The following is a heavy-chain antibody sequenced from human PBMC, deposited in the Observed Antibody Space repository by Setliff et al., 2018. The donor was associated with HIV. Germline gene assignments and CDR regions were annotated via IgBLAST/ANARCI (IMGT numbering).Heavy chain of an antibody. CDR3: AVASIVSTARWNH. V-gene: IGHV1-2*02. D-gene: IGHD1-26*01. CDR2: INPNSGAT. CDR1: GYMFKDYG. J-gene: IGHJ5*02. Sequence: GASVKVSCKTSGYMFKDYGISWVRRAPGQGLEWMGWINPNSGATNYAQNFQGRVTMTRDTSISTAYMDLSSLTSDDTAVYYCAVASIVSTARWNHWGRGTLVTVSS.